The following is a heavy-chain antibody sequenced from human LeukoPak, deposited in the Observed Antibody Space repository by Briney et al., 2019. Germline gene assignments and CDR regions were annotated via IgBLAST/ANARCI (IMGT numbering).Heavy chain of an antibody. V-gene: IGHV1-18*01. CDR2: ISAYNGNT. D-gene: IGHD2-2*01. J-gene: IGHJ4*02. CDR1: GYTFTSYG. Sequence: ASVKVSCKASGYTFTSYGISWVRQAPGQGLEWMGWISAYNGNTNYAQKLQGRVTMTTDTSTSTAYMELRSLRSDDTAVYYCARDFRARSPRSPADQGGQGPLVTVSS. CDR3: ARDFRARSPRSPADQ.